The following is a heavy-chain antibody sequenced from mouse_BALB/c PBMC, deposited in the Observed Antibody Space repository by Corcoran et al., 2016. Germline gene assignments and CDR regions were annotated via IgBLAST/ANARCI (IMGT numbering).Heavy chain of an antibody. CDR2: IDPANGNT. D-gene: IGHD4-1*01. CDR3: ANWDWYCDV. J-gene: IGHJ1*01. Sequence: EVQLQQSGAELVKPGASVKLSCTASGFNITDTYMHWVKQRPEQGLEWIGRIDPANGNTTYDPKFQGKATITADTSSNTAYLQLSSLTSEDTAVYYCANWDWYCDVWGAGTTVTVSS. CDR1: GFNITDTY. V-gene: IGHV14-3*02.